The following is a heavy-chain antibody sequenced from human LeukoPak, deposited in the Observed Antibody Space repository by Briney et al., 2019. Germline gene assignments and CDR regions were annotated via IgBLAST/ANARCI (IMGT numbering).Heavy chain of an antibody. CDR3: ARAEVDYGDYGGWFDP. CDR2: IYHSGST. D-gene: IGHD4-17*01. Sequence: PSETLSLTCAVSGGSISSGGYSWSWIRQPPGKGLEWIGYIYHSGSTYYNPSLKSRVTISVDRSKNQFSLKLSSVTAADTDVYYCARAEVDYGDYGGWFDPWGRGTLVTVSS. V-gene: IGHV4-30-2*01. J-gene: IGHJ5*02. CDR1: GGSISSGGYS.